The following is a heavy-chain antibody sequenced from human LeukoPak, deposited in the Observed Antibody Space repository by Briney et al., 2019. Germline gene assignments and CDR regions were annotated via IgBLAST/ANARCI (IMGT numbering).Heavy chain of an antibody. V-gene: IGHV3-20*04. CDR2: INWTGGST. CDR1: GFTFDDYG. CDR3: ARDLYCGGDCYSGYFDY. Sequence: GGSLRLFCAASGFTFDDYGMSWVRQAPGKGLEWVSGINWTGGSTAYADSVKGRFTISRDNAKNSLYLQMNSLRAEDTALYYCARDLYCGGDCYSGYFDYWGQGTLVTVSS. D-gene: IGHD2-21*02. J-gene: IGHJ4*02.